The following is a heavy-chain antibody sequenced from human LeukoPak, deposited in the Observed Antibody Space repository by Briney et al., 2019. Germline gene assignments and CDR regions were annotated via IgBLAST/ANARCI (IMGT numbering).Heavy chain of an antibody. Sequence: ASVKVSCTASGYTFTGYYMHWVRQAPGQGLEWMGWINPNSGGTNYAQKFQGWVTMTRDTSISTAYMELSRLRSDDTAVYYCARAEVRGVIITEMNYWGQGTLVTVSS. CDR3: ARAEVRGVIITEMNY. CDR1: GYTFTGYY. J-gene: IGHJ4*02. V-gene: IGHV1-2*04. CDR2: INPNSGGT. D-gene: IGHD3-10*01.